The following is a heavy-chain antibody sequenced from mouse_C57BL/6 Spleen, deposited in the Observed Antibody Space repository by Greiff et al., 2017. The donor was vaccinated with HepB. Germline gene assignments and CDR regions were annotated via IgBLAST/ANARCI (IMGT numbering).Heavy chain of an antibody. CDR3: ASRGYGGAMDY. J-gene: IGHJ4*01. V-gene: IGHV1-59*01. Sequence: QVQLQQPGAELVRPGTSVKLSCKASGYTFTSYWMHWVKQRPGQGLEWIGVIDPSDSYTNYNQKFKGKATLTVDTSSSTAYMQLSSLTSEDSAVYYCASRGYGGAMDYWGQGTSVTVSS. CDR2: IDPSDSYT. CDR1: GYTFTSYW. D-gene: IGHD1-1*01.